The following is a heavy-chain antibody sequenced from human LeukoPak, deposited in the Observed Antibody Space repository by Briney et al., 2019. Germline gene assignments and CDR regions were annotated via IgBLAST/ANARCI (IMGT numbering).Heavy chain of an antibody. V-gene: IGHV4-4*09. CDR1: GGSISSYY. CDR2: IYTSGST. CDR3: ARQVYYYYMDV. J-gene: IGHJ6*03. Sequence: SETLSLTCTVSGGSISSYYWSWIRQPPGKGLERIGYIYTSGSTNYNPSLKSRVTISVDTSKNQFSLKLSSVTAADTAVYYCARQVYYYYMDVWGKGTTVTVFS.